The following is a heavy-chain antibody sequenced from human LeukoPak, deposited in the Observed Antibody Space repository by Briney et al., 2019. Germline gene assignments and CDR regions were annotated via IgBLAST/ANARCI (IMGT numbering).Heavy chain of an antibody. J-gene: IGHJ4*02. V-gene: IGHV3-9*01. CDR3: AKDLSGDSSSWYYFDS. Sequence: PGRSLRLSCAAPGFSIDDYAMHWVRQAPGKGLEWVSGISWNSGTIAYADSVKGRFTISRDNAKNSLYLQMNSLRAEDTALYYCAKDLSGDSSSWYYFDSWGQGTLVTVSS. D-gene: IGHD6-13*01. CDR1: GFSIDDYA. CDR2: ISWNSGTI.